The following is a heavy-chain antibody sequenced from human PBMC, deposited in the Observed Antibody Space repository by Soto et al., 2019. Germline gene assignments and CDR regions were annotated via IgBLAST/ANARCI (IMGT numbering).Heavy chain of an antibody. CDR2: INPSGGST. Sequence: QVQLVQSGAEVKKPGASVKVSCKASGYTFTSYYIPWVRQAPGQGLEWMGIINPSGGSTSYAQKFQGRVIMTRDTSTSTVYMELSSLRSEDTAVYYCAREVIMSYGSGIKYYYCYGMDVWGQGTTVTVSS. CDR1: GYTFTSYY. D-gene: IGHD3-10*01. V-gene: IGHV1-46*01. CDR3: AREVIMSYGSGIKYYYCYGMDV. J-gene: IGHJ6*02.